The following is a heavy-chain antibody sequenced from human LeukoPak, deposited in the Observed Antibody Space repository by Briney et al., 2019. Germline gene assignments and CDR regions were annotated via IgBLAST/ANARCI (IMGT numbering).Heavy chain of an antibody. J-gene: IGHJ4*02. Sequence: PGGFLRLSCAASGFTFSSYWMSWVRQAPGKGLEWVANIKQDGSEKYYVDSVKGRFTISRDNAKNSLYLQMNSLRAEDTAVYYSEREPLELGFDYWGQGTLVTVSS. CDR3: EREPLELGFDY. CDR1: GFTFSSYW. CDR2: IKQDGSEK. D-gene: IGHD1-7*01. V-gene: IGHV3-7*01.